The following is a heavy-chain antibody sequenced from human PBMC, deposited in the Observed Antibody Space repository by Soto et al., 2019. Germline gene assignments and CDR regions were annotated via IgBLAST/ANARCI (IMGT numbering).Heavy chain of an antibody. CDR1: GYTFTSYA. V-gene: IGHV1-3*01. Sequence: ASVKVSCKASGYTFTSYAMHWVRQAPGQRLEWMGWINAGNGNTKYSQKFQGRVTITRDTSASTAYMELSSLRSEDTAVYYCARARYLGPLTMIVVVMSYFDYWGQGTLVTVSS. J-gene: IGHJ4*02. CDR2: INAGNGNT. CDR3: ARARYLGPLTMIVVVMSYFDY. D-gene: IGHD3-22*01.